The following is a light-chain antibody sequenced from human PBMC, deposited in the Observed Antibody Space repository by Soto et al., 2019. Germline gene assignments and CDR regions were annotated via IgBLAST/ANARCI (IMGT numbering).Light chain of an antibody. CDR2: GVS. J-gene: IGKJ4*01. Sequence: EILLAQSPGTLSLSPGGRATLSCRASQIVGTSYLAWYQQKPGQAPRLLMYGVSSRATGIPDRFSGSGSGTDFTLTISRLEPEDFAVYYCQQYGRPLTFGGGTKVDIK. CDR3: QQYGRPLT. V-gene: IGKV3-20*01. CDR1: QIVGTSY.